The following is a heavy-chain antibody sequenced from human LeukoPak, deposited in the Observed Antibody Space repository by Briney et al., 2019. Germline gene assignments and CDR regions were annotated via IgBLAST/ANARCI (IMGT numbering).Heavy chain of an antibody. CDR2: FDPEDGET. CDR1: GYTLTELS. V-gene: IGHV1-24*01. CDR3: ATALAAAGTIYYYYGMDV. Sequence: ASVKVSCKVSGYTLTELSMRWVRQAPGKGLEWMGGFDPEDGETIYAQKFQGRVTMTEDTSTDTAYMELSSLRSEDTAVYYCATALAAAGTIYYYYGMDVWGQGTTVTVSS. J-gene: IGHJ6*02. D-gene: IGHD6-13*01.